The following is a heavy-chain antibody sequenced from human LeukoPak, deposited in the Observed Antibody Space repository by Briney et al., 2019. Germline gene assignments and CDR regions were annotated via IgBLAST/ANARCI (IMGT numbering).Heavy chain of an antibody. V-gene: IGHV1-69*13. CDR2: IIPIFGTA. Sequence: SVKVSCKASGGTFSSYAISWVRQAPGQGLEWTGGIIPIFGTANYAQKFQGRVTITADESTSTAYMELSSLRSEDTAVYYCASMDKLGYCSSTSCYGFDYWGQGTLVTVSS. CDR3: ASMDKLGYCSSTSCYGFDY. J-gene: IGHJ4*02. D-gene: IGHD2-2*01. CDR1: GGTFSSYA.